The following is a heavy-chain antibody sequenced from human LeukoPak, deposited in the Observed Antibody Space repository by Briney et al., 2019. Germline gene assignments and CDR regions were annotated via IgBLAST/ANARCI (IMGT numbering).Heavy chain of an antibody. D-gene: IGHD3-16*02. CDR1: GFTFSSYA. V-gene: IGHV3-30-3*01. Sequence: PGGFLRLSCAASGFTFSSYAMHWVRQAPGKGLEWVAVISYDGSNKYYADSVKGRFTISRGNSKNTLYLQMNSLRAEDTAVYYCARDSVWGSYRFMYYFDYWGQGTLVTVSS. CDR2: ISYDGSNK. CDR3: ARDSVWGSYRFMYYFDY. J-gene: IGHJ4*02.